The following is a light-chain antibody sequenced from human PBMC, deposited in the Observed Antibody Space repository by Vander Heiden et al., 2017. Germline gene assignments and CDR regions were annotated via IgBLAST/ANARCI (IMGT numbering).Light chain of an antibody. CDR3: DTWDDSRRGGV. V-gene: IGLV1-47*01. CDR2: RNN. J-gene: IGLJ2*01. CDR1: SSTIGSNY. Sequence: QSVLTQPPSASGTPGQRVPISCSGRSSTIGSNYVYWYQQLPGTAPKLLIYRNNRRPAGVPDRFSVFKSGTTASMATSGLRAEDEADYYCDTWDDSRRGGVFGGGTTLTVL.